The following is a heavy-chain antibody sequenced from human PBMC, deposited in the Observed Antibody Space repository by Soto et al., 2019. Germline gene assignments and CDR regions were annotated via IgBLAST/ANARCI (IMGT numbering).Heavy chain of an antibody. CDR2: IYYSGST. D-gene: IGHD3-22*01. Sequence: SDTLSLTCTVSGGSISIYYWSWIRQRPGKGLEWIGYIYYSGSTNYNPSLKSRVTISVDTSKNQFSLKLSSVTAADTAVYYCARDSPYYYDSSGYDYGMDVWGQGTTVTVP. CDR3: ARDSPYYYDSSGYDYGMDV. CDR1: GGSISIYY. V-gene: IGHV4-59*01. J-gene: IGHJ6*02.